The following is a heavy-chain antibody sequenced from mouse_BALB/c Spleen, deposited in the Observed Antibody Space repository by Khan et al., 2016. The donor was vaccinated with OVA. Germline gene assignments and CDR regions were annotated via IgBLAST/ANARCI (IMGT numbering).Heavy chain of an antibody. D-gene: IGHD1-1*01. CDR1: GFTFSTYG. V-gene: IGHV5-6*01. Sequence: EVHLVESGGDLVKPGGSLKLSCAASGFTFSTYGMSWVRQTPDKRLEWVATVSTGGSYTYYPDSVKGRFTISRGNCKNNLNLQMSGLKSENTAMCSCKRLACYYDSEGFAYWGQGTLVTVSA. J-gene: IGHJ3*01. CDR2: VSTGGSYT. CDR3: KRLACYYDSEGFAY.